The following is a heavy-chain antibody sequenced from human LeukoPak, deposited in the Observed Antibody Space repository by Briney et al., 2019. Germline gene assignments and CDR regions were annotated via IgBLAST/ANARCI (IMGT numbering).Heavy chain of an antibody. D-gene: IGHD1-1*01. V-gene: IGHV3-7*01. CDR3: ASRTIGTYDAFDI. CDR2: IRPDGSVI. J-gene: IGHJ3*02. CDR1: GFTFSNYW. Sequence: GGSLRLSCAASGFTFSNYWMTWVRRAPGKGLEWVANIRPDGSVIHYVDSVKGRFTISRDSAKNSLYLQMNSLRAEDTAVYYCASRTIGTYDAFDIWGQGTMVTVSA.